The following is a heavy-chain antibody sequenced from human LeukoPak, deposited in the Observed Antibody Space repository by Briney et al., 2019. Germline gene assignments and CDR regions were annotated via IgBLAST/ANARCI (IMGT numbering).Heavy chain of an antibody. D-gene: IGHD3-10*01. CDR2: IIPIFGTA. CDR3: ARGRLVGEMNWFDP. CDR1: GGTFSSYA. V-gene: IGHV1-69*13. Sequence: SVKVSCKASGGTFSSYAISWVRQAPGQGLEWMGGIIPIFGTANYAQKFQGRVTITADESTSTAYMELSSLRSEDTAVYYCARGRLVGEMNWFDPWGQGTLVTVSS. J-gene: IGHJ5*02.